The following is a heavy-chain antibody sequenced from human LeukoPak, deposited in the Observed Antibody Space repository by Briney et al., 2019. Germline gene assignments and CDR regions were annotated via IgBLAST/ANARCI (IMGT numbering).Heavy chain of an antibody. D-gene: IGHD3-10*01. V-gene: IGHV4-34*01. J-gene: IGHJ6*03. CDR3: ARLINFYYYMDV. Sequence: SETLSLTCAVYGDSFSGYYWTWIRQPPGKALEWIGDINHSGSVNYNPSLKSRVTISVDTSNNQLSLYLNSLTAADTAVYYCARLINFYYYMDVWGTGTTVTVSS. CDR1: GDSFSGYY. CDR2: INHSGSV.